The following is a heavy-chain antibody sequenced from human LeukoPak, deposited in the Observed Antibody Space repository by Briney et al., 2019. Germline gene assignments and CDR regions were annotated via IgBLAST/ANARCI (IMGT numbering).Heavy chain of an antibody. CDR2: INSDGSST. CDR3: AGVSSGIVGATVDY. V-gene: IGHV3-74*01. CDR1: GFTFSSYW. Sequence: GGSLRLSCAASGFTFSSYWMHWVRQAPGKGLVWVSRINSDGSSTSYADSVKGRFTISRDNAKNTLYLQMNSLRAEDTAVYYCAGVSSGIVGATVDYWGQGTLVTVSS. J-gene: IGHJ4*02. D-gene: IGHD1-26*01.